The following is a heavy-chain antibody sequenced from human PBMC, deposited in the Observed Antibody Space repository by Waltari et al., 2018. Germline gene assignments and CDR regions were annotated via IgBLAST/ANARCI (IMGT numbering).Heavy chain of an antibody. Sequence: QVQLQQWGAGLLKPSETLSLTCAVYGVSFSGYYWSWIRQPPGKGLEWLGQIDSSGTINDNPSLQSRVTISLDTSKKQFSLKLTPVSAAETAVYYCARGRAYYDNSGYSYWGQGTLVTVSS. CDR1: GVSFSGYY. D-gene: IGHD3-22*01. J-gene: IGHJ4*02. V-gene: IGHV4-34*02. CDR2: IDSSGTI. CDR3: ARGRAYYDNSGYSY.